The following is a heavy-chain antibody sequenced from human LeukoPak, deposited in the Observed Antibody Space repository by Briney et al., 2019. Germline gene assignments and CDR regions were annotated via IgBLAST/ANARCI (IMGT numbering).Heavy chain of an antibody. CDR2: IKSKTDGGTT. D-gene: IGHD4-17*01. J-gene: IGHJ4*02. CDR1: GFTFSNAW. CDR3: TTTSDYGDHKR. Sequence: GGSLRLSCAASGFTFSNAWMSWVRQAPGRGLEWVGRIKSKTDGGTTDYAAPVKGRFTISRDDSKNTLYLQMNSLKTEDTAVYYCTTTSDYGDHKRWGQGTLVTVSS. V-gene: IGHV3-15*01.